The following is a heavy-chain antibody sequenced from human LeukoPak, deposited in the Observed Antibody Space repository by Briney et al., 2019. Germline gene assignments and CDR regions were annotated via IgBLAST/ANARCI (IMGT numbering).Heavy chain of an antibody. Sequence: GASVKVSCKASGYTFTSYAMHWVRQAPGQRLEWMGWINAGNGNTKYSQKFQGRVTITRDTSASTAYMELSSLRSEDTAIYYCATPSSSSWLLDYWGQGTLVTVSS. CDR2: INAGNGNT. J-gene: IGHJ4*02. D-gene: IGHD6-13*01. CDR3: ATPSSSSWLLDY. V-gene: IGHV1-3*01. CDR1: GYTFTSYA.